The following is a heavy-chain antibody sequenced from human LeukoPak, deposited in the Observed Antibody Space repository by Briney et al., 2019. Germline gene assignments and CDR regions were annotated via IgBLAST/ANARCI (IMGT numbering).Heavy chain of an antibody. CDR1: GGTFSSYA. Sequence: GSSVKVSCKASGGTFSSYAISWVRQAPGQGLEWMGRIIPIFGTANYAQKFQGRVTITTDESTSIAYMELGSLRSEDTAVYYCASGGGYDSYWGQGTLVTVSS. CDR2: IIPIFGTA. V-gene: IGHV1-69*05. D-gene: IGHD5-12*01. CDR3: ASGGGYDSY. J-gene: IGHJ4*02.